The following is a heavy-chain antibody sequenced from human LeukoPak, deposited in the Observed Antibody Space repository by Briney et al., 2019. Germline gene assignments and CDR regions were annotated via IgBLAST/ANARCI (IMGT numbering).Heavy chain of an antibody. V-gene: IGHV1-8*02. Sequence: ASVKVSCKASGGTFSSYAISWVRQATGQGLEWMGWMNPNSGNTGYAQKFQGRVTMTRNTSISTAYMELSSLRSEDTAVYYCATDFWSGYYYPTGFGADAFDIWGQGTMVTVSS. CDR1: GGTFSSYA. CDR3: ATDFWSGYYYPTGFGADAFDI. D-gene: IGHD3-3*01. CDR2: MNPNSGNT. J-gene: IGHJ3*02.